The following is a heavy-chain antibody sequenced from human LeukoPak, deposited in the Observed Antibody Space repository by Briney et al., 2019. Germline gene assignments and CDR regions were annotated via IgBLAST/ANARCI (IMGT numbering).Heavy chain of an antibody. CDR2: IYTSGST. J-gene: IGHJ3*02. V-gene: IGHV4-4*07. D-gene: IGHD2-2*02. Sequence: SETLSLTCTVSGGSISNYYWNCIRQPAGKGLEWIGRIYTSGSTNYNPSLKSRVTISVDTSKNQFSLKLSSVTAADTAVYYCARMVHMIVVVPAAIGSAFDIWGQGTMVTVSS. CDR3: ARMVHMIVVVPAAIGSAFDI. CDR1: GGSISNYY.